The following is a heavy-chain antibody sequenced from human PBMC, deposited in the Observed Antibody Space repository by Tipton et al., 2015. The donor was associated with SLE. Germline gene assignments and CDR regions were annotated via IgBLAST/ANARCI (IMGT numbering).Heavy chain of an antibody. CDR2: ICCGGST. V-gene: IGHV4-4*07. Sequence: TLSLTCTVSGGSITNYYWGWVRQPAGKGLEWIGRICCGGSTKYNPSLDSRVSLSVDASKDQFSLKVTSVTAADTAVYYRAKQFDHYYGLDVWGQGTTVIVSS. J-gene: IGHJ6*02. D-gene: IGHD3-9*01. CDR1: GGSITNYY. CDR3: AKQFDHYYGLDV.